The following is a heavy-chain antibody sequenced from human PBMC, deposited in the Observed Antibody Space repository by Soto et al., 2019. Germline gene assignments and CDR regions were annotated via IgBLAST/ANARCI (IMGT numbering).Heavy chain of an antibody. Sequence: PSGTLSLTGAVSGACFSRGIYSCGLSRQPPDKGMEWIGYIYHSGSTYYNPSLKSRVTISVDRSKNQFSLKLSSVTAADTAVYYCARVTIYDSSGDAFDIWGQGTMVTVSS. V-gene: IGHV4-30-2*01. D-gene: IGHD3-22*01. CDR1: GACFSRGIYS. J-gene: IGHJ3*02. CDR3: ARVTIYDSSGDAFDI. CDR2: IYHSGST.